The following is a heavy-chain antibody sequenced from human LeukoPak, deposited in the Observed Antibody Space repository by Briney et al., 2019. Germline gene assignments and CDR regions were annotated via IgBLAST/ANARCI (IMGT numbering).Heavy chain of an antibody. J-gene: IGHJ4*02. Sequence: TSVKVSCKASGFTFTSSAMQWVRQARGQRLEWIGWIVVGSGNTNYAQKFQERVTITRDMSTSTAYMELSSLRSEDTAVYYCAADRYASSGYYHFDYWGQGTLVTVSS. CDR3: AADRYASSGYYHFDY. CDR1: GFTFTSSA. D-gene: IGHD3-22*01. V-gene: IGHV1-58*02. CDR2: IVVGSGNT.